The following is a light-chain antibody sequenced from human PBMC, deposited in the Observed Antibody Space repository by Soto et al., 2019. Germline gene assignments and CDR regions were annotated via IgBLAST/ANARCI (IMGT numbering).Light chain of an antibody. Sequence: EIVLTQSPGTLSFSPGERATLSCRASHSVSSNYLVWYQQKPGQALRLLVYGASSRATGIPDRFSGSGSGTDFTLTISRLEPEDFAVYFCQQYGSSPITFGQGTRLEIK. J-gene: IGKJ5*01. V-gene: IGKV3-20*01. CDR3: QQYGSSPIT. CDR1: HSVSSNY. CDR2: GAS.